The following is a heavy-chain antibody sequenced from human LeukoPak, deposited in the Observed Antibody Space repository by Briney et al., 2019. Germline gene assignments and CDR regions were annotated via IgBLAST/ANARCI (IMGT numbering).Heavy chain of an antibody. CDR2: ISSSGNAK. J-gene: IGHJ4*02. Sequence: KAGGSLRLSCAASGFTFSDYYMSWIRQAPGKGLEWVSYISSSGNAKYYADSVKGRFTISRDNAKNSLYLQMNSLRAEDTAVYYCARDGSSGSYHIDYWGQGTLVTVSS. V-gene: IGHV3-11*01. CDR3: ARDGSSGSYHIDY. D-gene: IGHD3-10*01. CDR1: GFTFSDYY.